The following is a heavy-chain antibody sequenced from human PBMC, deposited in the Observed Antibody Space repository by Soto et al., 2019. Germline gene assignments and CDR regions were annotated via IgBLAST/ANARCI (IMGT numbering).Heavy chain of an antibody. Sequence: GGSLRLSCAASGFTFNSYAMNWVRQAPGKGLAWVSAIGTDGNTYYANSVKGRFTISRDNSRTTLYLQMNSLRVEDTALYYCVRKYPGTRPFDYWGQGTLVTVS. V-gene: IGHV3-23*01. D-gene: IGHD2-2*01. CDR1: GFTFNSYA. CDR3: VRKYPGTRPFDY. CDR2: IGTDGNT. J-gene: IGHJ4*01.